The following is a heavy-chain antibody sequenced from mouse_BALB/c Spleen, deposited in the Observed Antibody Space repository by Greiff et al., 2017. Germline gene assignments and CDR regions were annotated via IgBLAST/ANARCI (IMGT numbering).Heavy chain of an antibody. D-gene: IGHD2-1*01. CDR1: GYTFTSYW. J-gene: IGHJ2*01. CDR2: IDPSDSET. CDR3: ARQDGNYVSY. V-gene: IGHV1-69*02. Sequence: QVQLQQPGAELVKPGAPVKLSCKASGYTFTSYWMNWVKQRPGRGLEWIGRIDPSDSETHYNQKFKDKATLTVDKSSSTAYIQLSSLTSEDSAVYYCARQDGNYVSYWGQGTTLTVSS.